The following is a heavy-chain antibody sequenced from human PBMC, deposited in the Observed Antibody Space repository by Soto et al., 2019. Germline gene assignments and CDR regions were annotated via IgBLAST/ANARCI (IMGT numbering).Heavy chain of an antibody. CDR2: ISAYNGNT. Sequence: GASVKVSCMASGYTFTSYGISWVRQAPGQGLEGMGWISAYNGNTNYAQKLQGRVTMTTDTSTSTAYIELRSLRSDDTAVYYCARDQQPILTGYYGDYYYYYGMDVWGHGTTVTVSS. D-gene: IGHD3-9*01. V-gene: IGHV1-18*01. CDR3: ARDQQPILTGYYGDYYYYYGMDV. CDR1: GYTFTSYG. J-gene: IGHJ6*02.